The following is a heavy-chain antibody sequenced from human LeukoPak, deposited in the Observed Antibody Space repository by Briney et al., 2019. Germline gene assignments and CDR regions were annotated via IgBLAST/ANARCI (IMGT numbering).Heavy chain of an antibody. Sequence: SGGSLRLPCVASGFTFSYFGMHWVRQAPGKGLEWVAFIRYDGSNEYHAESVKGRFTISRDNSKNTLYLQMNSLRVEDTAACYCAKIEGKYQLVNIPDSWGQGTLVTVSS. J-gene: IGHJ4*02. CDR1: GFTFSYFG. D-gene: IGHD2-2*01. CDR3: AKIEGKYQLVNIPDS. V-gene: IGHV3-30*02. CDR2: IRYDGSNE.